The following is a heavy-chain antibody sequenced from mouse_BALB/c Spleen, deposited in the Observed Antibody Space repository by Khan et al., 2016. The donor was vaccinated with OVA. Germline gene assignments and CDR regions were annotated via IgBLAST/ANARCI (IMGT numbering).Heavy chain of an antibody. CDR2: IIYTGYS. J-gene: IGHJ3*01. CDR3: ARSAYRYAFVY. V-gene: IGHV3-8*02. CDR1: GDSITSGY. Sequence: EVKLLESGPSLVKPSQTLSLTCSVTGDSITSGYWNWIRKFSGNNLEYMGYIIYTGYSYYNPSLQCRISITRHTSKNQYYLQLNSVTDEDTATYYCARSAYRYAFVYWGQGTLVTVSA. D-gene: IGHD2-12*01.